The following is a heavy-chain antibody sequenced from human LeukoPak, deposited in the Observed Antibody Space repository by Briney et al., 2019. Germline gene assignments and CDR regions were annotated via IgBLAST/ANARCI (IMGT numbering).Heavy chain of an antibody. CDR2: IYHSGST. CDR3: ARGGSSWSRPNNWFDP. D-gene: IGHD6-13*01. CDR1: GFTFSSYR. V-gene: IGHV4-4*02. Sequence: PGGSLRLSCAASGFTFSSYRMNWVRQAPGKGLEWIGEIYHSGSTNYNPSLKSRVTISVDKSKNQFSLKLSSVTAADTAVYYCARGGSSWSRPNNWFDPWGQGTLVTVSP. J-gene: IGHJ5*02.